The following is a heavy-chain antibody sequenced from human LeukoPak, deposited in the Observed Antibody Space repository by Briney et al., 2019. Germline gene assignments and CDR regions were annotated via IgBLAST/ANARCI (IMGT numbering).Heavy chain of an antibody. V-gene: IGHV4-38-2*01. Sequence: SETLSLTCAVSGYSISSGYYWGWIRQPPGKGLEWIGSIYHSGSTYYNPSLKSRATISVDTSKNQFSLKLSSVTAADTAVYYCARHSERELLRGDAFDIWGQGTMVTVSS. CDR3: ARHSERELLRGDAFDI. CDR1: GYSISSGYY. J-gene: IGHJ3*02. D-gene: IGHD1-26*01. CDR2: IYHSGST.